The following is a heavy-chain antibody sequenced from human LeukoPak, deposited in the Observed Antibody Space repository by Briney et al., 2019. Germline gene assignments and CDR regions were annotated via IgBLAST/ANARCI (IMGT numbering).Heavy chain of an antibody. D-gene: IGHD2-2*01. CDR1: GGSITSSNYC. J-gene: IGHJ4*02. V-gene: IGHV4-39*01. CDR3: ARHGPIVVVPAAMPGGSSWFDY. CDR2: IYYSGST. Sequence: PSETLSLTCTVSGGSITSSNYCWGWVRQPPGKGLEWIGNIYYSGSTNYNPSLKSRVTISVDTSKNQFSLKLSSATAADTAVYYCARHGPIVVVPAAMPGGSSWFDYWGQGTLVTVSS.